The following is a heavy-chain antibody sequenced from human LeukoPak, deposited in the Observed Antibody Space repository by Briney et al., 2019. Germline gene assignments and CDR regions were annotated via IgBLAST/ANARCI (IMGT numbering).Heavy chain of an antibody. CDR1: GYTFTGYY. CDR3: ARALTVTGSFDY. D-gene: IGHD4-17*01. Sequence: GASVKVSCKASGYTFTGYYMHWVRQALGKGLEWMGWINPKRGGTNYAQKFKGWVTMTRDTSISTAYMELSRLRSDDTAVYYCARALTVTGSFDYWGQGTLVTVSS. V-gene: IGHV1-2*04. CDR2: INPKRGGT. J-gene: IGHJ4*02.